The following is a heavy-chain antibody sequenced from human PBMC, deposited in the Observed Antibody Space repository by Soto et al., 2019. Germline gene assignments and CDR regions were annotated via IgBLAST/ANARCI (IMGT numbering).Heavy chain of an antibody. Sequence: KLRETLSLTCTVSGGSISSYYWSWIRQPPGKGLEWIGYMHYSGSTNYNPSLKSRVTISVDTSKNQFSLKLRSVTAADTAVYYCASNGYDYPNWFDPWGQGTLVTVSS. J-gene: IGHJ5*02. CDR2: MHYSGST. CDR3: ASNGYDYPNWFDP. CDR1: GGSISSYY. V-gene: IGHV4-59*01. D-gene: IGHD3-22*01.